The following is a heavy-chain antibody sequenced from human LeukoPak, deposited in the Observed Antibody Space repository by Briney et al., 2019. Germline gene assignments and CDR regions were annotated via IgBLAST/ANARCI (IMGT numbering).Heavy chain of an antibody. CDR1: GYTFTGYY. J-gene: IGHJ4*02. CDR2: INPNSGGT. V-gene: IGHV1-2*06. D-gene: IGHD3-9*01. Sequence: ASVKVSCKASGYTFTGYYMHWVRQAPGQGLEWMGRINPNSGGTNYAQKFQGRVTMTRDTSISTAYMELSRLRSDDTAVYYCARVSLGEYDILTGYHRSRYYFDYWGQGTLVTVSS. CDR3: ARVSLGEYDILTGYHRSRYYFDY.